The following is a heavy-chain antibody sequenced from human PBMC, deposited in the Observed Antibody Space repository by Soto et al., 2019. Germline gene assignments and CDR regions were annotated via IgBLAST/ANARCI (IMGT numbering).Heavy chain of an antibody. CDR2: IIPIFGTA. V-gene: IGHV1-69*01. CDR3: AGYEAGYSYGYYGY. D-gene: IGHD5-18*01. Sequence: QVQLVQSGAEVKKPGSSVKVSCKASGGTFSSYAISWVRQAPGQGLERMGGIIPIFGTANYAQKFQGIVTIAADESTSTAYMELSSVRSEATALYYCAGYEAGYSYGYYGYWGQGTLVTVSS. J-gene: IGHJ4*02. CDR1: GGTFSSYA.